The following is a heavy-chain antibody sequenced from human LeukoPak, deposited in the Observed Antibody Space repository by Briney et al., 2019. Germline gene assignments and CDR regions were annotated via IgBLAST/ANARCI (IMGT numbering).Heavy chain of an antibody. J-gene: IGHJ4*02. CDR2: ISGSGGST. CDR1: GFTFSSYA. V-gene: IGHV3-23*01. CDR3: AKGGFVVVPAAMRDLSWY. Sequence: GGSLRLSCAASGFTFSSYAMSWVRQAPGKGLEWVSAISGSGGSTYYADSVKGRFTISRDNSKNTLYLQMNSLRAEDTAVYYCAKGGFVVVPAAMRDLSWYWGQGTLVTVSS. D-gene: IGHD2-2*01.